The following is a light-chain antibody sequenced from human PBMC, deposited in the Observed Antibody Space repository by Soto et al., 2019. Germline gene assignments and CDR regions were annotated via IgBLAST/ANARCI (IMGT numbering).Light chain of an antibody. CDR3: CSYAGGNSWV. CDR1: SSDVGSYNL. Sequence: QSVLTQPASVSGSPGQSITISCTGTSSDVGSYNLVSWYQQYPGKAPKLMIYEGSKRPSGVSNRFSGSKSGNTASLTISGRQAEDEADYYCCSYAGGNSWVFGGGTKLTVL. J-gene: IGLJ3*02. CDR2: EGS. V-gene: IGLV2-23*01.